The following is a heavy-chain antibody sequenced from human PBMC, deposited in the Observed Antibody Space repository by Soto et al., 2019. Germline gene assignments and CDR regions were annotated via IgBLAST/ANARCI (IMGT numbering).Heavy chain of an antibody. CDR3: ARRITMVRGVPFDY. Sequence: SETLSLTCTVSGGTIRSSNYYWAWIRQPPGKGLEWIGSIDYSGSTYYNPSLKSRVTISVDTSKNQFSLKLSSVTAADTAVYYCARRITMVRGVPFDYWGQGTLVTVSS. J-gene: IGHJ4*02. CDR2: IDYSGST. D-gene: IGHD3-10*01. CDR1: GGTIRSSNYY. V-gene: IGHV4-39*01.